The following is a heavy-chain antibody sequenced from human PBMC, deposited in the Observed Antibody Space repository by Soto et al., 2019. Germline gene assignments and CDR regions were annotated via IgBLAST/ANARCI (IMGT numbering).Heavy chain of an antibody. CDR1: GGSISSGDYY. V-gene: IGHV4-31*03. Sequence: QVQLQESGPGLVKPSQTLSLTCTVSGGSISSGDYYWSWIRQHPGKGLEWIGYIYYSGSTHYNPSLKSRVTMSVDTSENQFSLKLSSLTAADTAVYYCARGRYSSSSNWFDPWGQEPWSPSPQ. J-gene: IGHJ5*02. CDR3: ARGRYSSSSNWFDP. CDR2: IYYSGST. D-gene: IGHD6-6*01.